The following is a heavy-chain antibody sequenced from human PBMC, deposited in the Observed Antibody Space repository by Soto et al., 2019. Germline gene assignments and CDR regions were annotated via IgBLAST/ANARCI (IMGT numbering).Heavy chain of an antibody. CDR2: INAGNGNT. CDR3: ARGGDYLSRSMLFGSFDY. J-gene: IGHJ4*02. Sequence: GASVKVSCKASGYTFTSYAMHWVRQAPGQRLEWMGWINAGNGNTKYSQTFQGSVTITRDTSASPAYMELSSLSSEDTAVHYCARGGDYLSRSMLFGSFDYWGQGTLVTVSS. CDR1: GYTFTSYA. D-gene: IGHD3-10*02. V-gene: IGHV1-3*01.